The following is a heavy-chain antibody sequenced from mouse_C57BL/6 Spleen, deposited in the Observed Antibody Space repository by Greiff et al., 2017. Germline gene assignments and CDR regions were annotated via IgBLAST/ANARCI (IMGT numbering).Heavy chain of an antibody. D-gene: IGHD1-1*01. J-gene: IGHJ1*03. Sequence: EVQLQESGPGMVKPSQSLSLTCTVTGYSITSGYDWHWIRHFPGNKLEWMGYISYSGSTNYNPSLKSRISITHDTSKNHFFLKLNSVTTEDTATYYCARVNYYGINDGYFDVWGTGTTVTVSA. CDR3: ARVNYYGINDGYFDV. V-gene: IGHV3-1*01. CDR2: ISYSGST. CDR1: GYSITSGYD.